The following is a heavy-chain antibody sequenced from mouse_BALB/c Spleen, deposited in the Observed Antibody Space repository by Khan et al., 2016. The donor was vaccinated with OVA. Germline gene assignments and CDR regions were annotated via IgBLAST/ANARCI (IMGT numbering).Heavy chain of an antibody. Sequence: VQLQESGAELAKPGASVKMSCKACGYTFTTYWMHWVKQRPGQGLDWIGYINPSTGYTEYNQKFKDKATLTADKSSSTAYMQLNSLTSEDSAVYYCARRGVYGIFAYWGQGTLVTVSA. V-gene: IGHV1-7*01. D-gene: IGHD2-1*01. CDR3: ARRGVYGIFAY. CDR2: INPSTGYT. CDR1: GYTFTTYW. J-gene: IGHJ3*01.